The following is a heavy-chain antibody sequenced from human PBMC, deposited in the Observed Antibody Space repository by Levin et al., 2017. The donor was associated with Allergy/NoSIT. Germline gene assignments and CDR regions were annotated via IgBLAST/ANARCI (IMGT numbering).Heavy chain of an antibody. Sequence: GGSLRLSCAASGFTFNTYNLNWVRQAPGKGLEWVSFISSSRSYIYYADSVKGRFTISRDNAKNSLYLQMNSLRAEDSAVYYCARDRGYTGSLLDAFDIWGQGTMVTVSS. CDR3: ARDRGYTGSLLDAFDI. CDR2: ISSSRSYI. CDR1: GFTFNTYN. V-gene: IGHV3-21*01. J-gene: IGHJ3*02. D-gene: IGHD1-26*01.